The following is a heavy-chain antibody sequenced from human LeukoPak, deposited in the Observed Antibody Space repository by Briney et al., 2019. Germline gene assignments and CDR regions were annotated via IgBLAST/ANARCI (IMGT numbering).Heavy chain of an antibody. Sequence: SVKVSCKASGGTFSSYAISWVRQAPGQGLEWMGRIIPILGIANYAQKFQGRVTITADKSTSTAYMELSSLRSEDTAVYYCAGGMLWFGELESNWFDPWGQGTLVTVSS. V-gene: IGHV1-69*04. J-gene: IGHJ5*02. CDR3: AGGMLWFGELESNWFDP. CDR2: IIPILGIA. D-gene: IGHD3-10*01. CDR1: GGTFSSYA.